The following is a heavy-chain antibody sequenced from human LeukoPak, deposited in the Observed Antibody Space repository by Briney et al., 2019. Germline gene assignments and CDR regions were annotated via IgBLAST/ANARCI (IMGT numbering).Heavy chain of an antibody. V-gene: IGHV1-2*02. CDR3: ATGIVVVPAAMMPFDY. CDR2: MNPNSGGT. D-gene: IGHD2-2*01. Sequence: RASVKVSCKASGYTFTSYDINWVRQATGQGLEWMGWMNPNSGGTNYAQKFQGRVTMTRDTSISTAYMELSRLRSDDTAVYYCATGIVVVPAAMMPFDYWGQGTLVTVSS. J-gene: IGHJ4*02. CDR1: GYTFTSYD.